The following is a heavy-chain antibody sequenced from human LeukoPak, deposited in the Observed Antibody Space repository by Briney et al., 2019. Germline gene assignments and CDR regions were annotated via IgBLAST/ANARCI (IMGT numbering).Heavy chain of an antibody. CDR1: GGTFSSHA. CDR3: ARDRSSGWYSDY. CDR2: IIPIFGTA. V-gene: IGHV1-69*05. J-gene: IGHJ4*02. D-gene: IGHD6-19*01. Sequence: SVKVSCKASGGTFSSHAISWVRQAPGQGLEWMGRIIPIFGTANYAQKFQGRVTITTDESTSTAYMELSSLRSEDTAVYYCARDRSSGWYSDYWGQGTLVTVSS.